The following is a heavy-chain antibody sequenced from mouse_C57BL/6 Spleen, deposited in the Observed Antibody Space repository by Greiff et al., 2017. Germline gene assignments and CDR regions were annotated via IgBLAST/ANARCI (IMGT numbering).Heavy chain of an antibody. J-gene: IGHJ2*01. Sequence: EVQLQQSGPVLVKPGASVKMSCKASGYTFTDYYMNWVKQSHGKSLEWIGVINPYNGGTSYNQKFKGKDTLTVDKSSSTAYMELNSLTSEDSAVYYCARGYYGSSPWYFDDWGQGTTLTVSS. CDR3: ARGYYGSSPWYFDD. D-gene: IGHD1-1*01. CDR2: INPYNGGT. V-gene: IGHV1-19*01. CDR1: GYTFTDYY.